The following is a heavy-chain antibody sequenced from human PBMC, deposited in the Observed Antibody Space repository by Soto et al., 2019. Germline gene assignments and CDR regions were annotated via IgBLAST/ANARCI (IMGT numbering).Heavy chain of an antibody. D-gene: IGHD6-19*01. Sequence: QVQLVESGGGVVQPGRSLRLSCAASGFTFSNFGMHWVRQAPGKGLEWVTTISDDGSNQYYADSVKGRFTISRDNSKDTLYLQMNSLRAEGTAVYYCGRARYSGGAGSVDYWGQGTLVTVSS. V-gene: IGHV3-30*03. CDR3: GRARYSGGAGSVDY. CDR1: GFTFSNFG. J-gene: IGHJ4*02. CDR2: ISDDGSNQ.